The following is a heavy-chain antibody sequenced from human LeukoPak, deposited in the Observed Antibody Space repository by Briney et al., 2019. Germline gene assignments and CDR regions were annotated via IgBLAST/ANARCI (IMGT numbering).Heavy chain of an antibody. CDR3: AREGSNQLLWRGTFDY. CDR1: GGSISSGGYY. J-gene: IGHJ4*02. Sequence: SETLSLTCTGSGGSISSGGYYWSWIRQHPGKGLEWVGYINYSGSTYYNPSLKSRVTISVDTSKNQFSLKLSSVTAADTAVYYCAREGSNQLLWRGTFDYWGQGTLVTVSS. CDR2: INYSGST. D-gene: IGHD2-2*01. V-gene: IGHV4-31*03.